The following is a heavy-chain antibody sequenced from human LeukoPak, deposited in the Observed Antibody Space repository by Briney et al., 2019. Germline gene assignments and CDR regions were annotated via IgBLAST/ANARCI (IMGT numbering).Heavy chain of an antibody. V-gene: IGHV3-72*01. J-gene: IGHJ4*02. CDR3: SRAGRDSSGYWTFDS. CDR2: TRNKANGYTT. CDR1: GFTFSDHH. D-gene: IGHD3-22*01. Sequence: GGSLRLSCAVSGFTFSDHHMVWVRQAPGKGLEWVGRTRNKANGYTTEYAASVKGRFTISRDDSKNSLYLQMTSLKTEDTAVYYCSRAGRDSSGYWTFDSWGQGTLVTVSS.